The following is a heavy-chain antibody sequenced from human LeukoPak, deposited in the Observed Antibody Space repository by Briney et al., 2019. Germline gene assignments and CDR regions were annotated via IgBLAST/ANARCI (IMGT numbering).Heavy chain of an antibody. CDR1: GFTVSSNY. D-gene: IGHD6-6*01. J-gene: IGHJ5*02. CDR2: IYSGGST. CDR3: ARDPEYSSSSPWFDP. Sequence: PGGSLRLSCAASGFTVSSNYMSWVRQAPGKGLEWVSVIYSGGSTYYADSVKGRFTISRGNSKSTLYLQMNSLRAEDTAVYYCARDPEYSSSSPWFDPWGQGTLVTVSS. V-gene: IGHV3-66*01.